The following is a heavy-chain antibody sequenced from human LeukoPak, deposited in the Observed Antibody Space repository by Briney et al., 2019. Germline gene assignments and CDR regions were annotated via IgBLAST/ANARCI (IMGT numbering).Heavy chain of an antibody. CDR2: ISSSSTYT. CDR3: ARGYGSGEDGDY. V-gene: IGHV3-11*05. Sequence: PGGSLRLSCAASGFTFSDYYMSWIRQAPGKGLEWISYISSSSTYTNYADSVKGRFTISRDNAKNSLYLQMNSLRAEDTALYYCARGYGSGEDGDYWGQGTLVTVSS. J-gene: IGHJ4*02. CDR1: GFTFSDYY. D-gene: IGHD3-10*01.